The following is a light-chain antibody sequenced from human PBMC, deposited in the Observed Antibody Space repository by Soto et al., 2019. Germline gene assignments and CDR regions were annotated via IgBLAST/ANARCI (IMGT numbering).Light chain of an antibody. CDR2: AAS. CDR1: QSIRRS. V-gene: IGKV1-39*01. Sequence: DIQMTQSPSSLSASVADRVTITCRASQSIRRSLNWYQQKPGKAPNLLIYAASSLQTGVPSRFTGSGSGTDFTLTISNLQPEDFAVYYCQQSYSIPYTFGQGTKMEIK. CDR3: QQSYSIPYT. J-gene: IGKJ2*01.